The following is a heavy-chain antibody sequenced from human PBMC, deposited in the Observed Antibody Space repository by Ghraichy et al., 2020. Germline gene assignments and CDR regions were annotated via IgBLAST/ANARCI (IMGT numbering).Heavy chain of an antibody. D-gene: IGHD2-15*01. V-gene: IGHV3-7*03. J-gene: IGHJ4*02. Sequence: GGSLRLSCAASRFSFSSYWMTWVRQAPGKGLEWVANINQDGSERNYVDSVKGRFTISRDNAKDSLYLQMNSLRAEDTAVYYCAREPSSGRPGYCSGGGCYLQAYYFDYWGQGSLVTVSS. CDR2: INQDGSER. CDR1: RFSFSSYW. CDR3: AREPSSGRPGYCSGGGCYLQAYYFDY.